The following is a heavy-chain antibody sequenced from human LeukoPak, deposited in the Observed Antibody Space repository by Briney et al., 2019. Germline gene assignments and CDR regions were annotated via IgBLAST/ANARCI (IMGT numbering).Heavy chain of an antibody. CDR1: GFTFSSYW. J-gene: IGHJ4*02. CDR3: ATILSNTSPFEY. CDR2: IKQDGSEK. V-gene: IGHV3-7*01. D-gene: IGHD4-11*01. Sequence: PGGSLRLSCAASGFTFSSYWMTWVRQAPGKGLEWVANIKQDGSEKYYVGSVKGRFTISRDNAKNSLFLQMNSLKAEDMAVYYCATILSNTSPFEYWGQGTLVTVSS.